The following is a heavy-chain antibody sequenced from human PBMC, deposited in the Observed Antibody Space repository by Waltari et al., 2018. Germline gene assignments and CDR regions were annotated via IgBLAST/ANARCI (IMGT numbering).Heavy chain of an antibody. CDR3: AGSHSREYYYMDV. Sequence: QAQLVESGGGVVQPGRSLRLSCAASGFTFSSYVMHWVRQAPGKGLEWVAVITYDGRNQFYADFVKGRFTISRDNSKNTLYLQINSLRAEDAAVYYRAGSHSREYYYMDVWGKGTTVTVSS. D-gene: IGHD6-13*01. CDR2: ITYDGRNQ. J-gene: IGHJ6*03. V-gene: IGHV3-30*04. CDR1: GFTFSSYV.